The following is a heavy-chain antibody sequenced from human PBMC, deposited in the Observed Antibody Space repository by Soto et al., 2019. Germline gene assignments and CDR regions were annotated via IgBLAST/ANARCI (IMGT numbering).Heavy chain of an antibody. CDR3: AKDRLAGNFEY. J-gene: IGHJ4*02. V-gene: IGHV3-23*01. CDR1: GFTFNNYA. CDR2: ISATGGST. Sequence: GGSLRLSCAASGFTFNNYAMNWVRQAPGKGLEWVATISATGGSTYYADSVKGRFTISRDNSKNTLYLQMNGLRVEDTAVYYCAKDRLAGNFEYWGQGTQVTVSS.